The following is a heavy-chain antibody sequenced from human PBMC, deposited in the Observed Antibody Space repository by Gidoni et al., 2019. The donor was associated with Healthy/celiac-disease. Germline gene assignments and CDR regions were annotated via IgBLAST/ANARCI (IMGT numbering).Heavy chain of an antibody. V-gene: IGHV1-18*04. Sequence: QVQLVQSGAEVTKPGASVKVSCKASGYTFTSYGISWVRQAPGQGLEWMGWISAYNGNTNYAQKLQVRVTMTTDTSTSTAHMELRSLRSDDTAVYYGARSVSGGGAFDPWGQGTLVTVSS. CDR2: ISAYNGNT. CDR3: ARSVSGGGAFDP. J-gene: IGHJ5*02. CDR1: GYTFTSYG. D-gene: IGHD1-26*01.